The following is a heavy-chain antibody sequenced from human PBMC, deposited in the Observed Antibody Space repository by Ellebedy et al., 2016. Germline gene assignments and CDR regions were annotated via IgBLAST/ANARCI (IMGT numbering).Heavy chain of an antibody. J-gene: IGHJ4*02. D-gene: IGHD3-10*01. CDR1: GYTFTSHG. CDR3: ARGPGGYYFDY. CDR2: IIPIFGTA. Sequence: ASVKVSCKASGYTFTSHGISWVRQAPGQGLEWMGGIIPIFGTANYAQEFQGRVTITADESTSTAYMELSSLRSEDTAVYYCARGPGGYYFDYWGQGTLVTVSS. V-gene: IGHV1-69*13.